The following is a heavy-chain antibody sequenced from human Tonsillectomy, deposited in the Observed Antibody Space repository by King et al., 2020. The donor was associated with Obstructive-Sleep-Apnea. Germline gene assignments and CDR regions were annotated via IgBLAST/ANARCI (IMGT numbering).Heavy chain of an antibody. D-gene: IGHD5-24*01. CDR1: GYTFSGYY. V-gene: IGHV1-2*02. Sequence: QLVQSGAEVKKPGASVKVSCKASGYTFSGYYMYWVRQAPGQGLEWMGWIDPYTGVTNYAQKFQGRVTVTRDTSISTAYLELSRLKSDDTAFYYCARERXXYNTLYYWGQGTLVTVSS. J-gene: IGHJ4*02. CDR2: IDPYTGVT. CDR3: ARERXXYNTLYY.